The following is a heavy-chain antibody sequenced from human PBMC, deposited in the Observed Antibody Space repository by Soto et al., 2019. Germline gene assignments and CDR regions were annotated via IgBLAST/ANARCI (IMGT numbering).Heavy chain of an antibody. CDR2: IIPIFGTA. CDR3: ARDQQGICSGGSCYLTFDY. V-gene: IGHV1-69*13. J-gene: IGHJ4*02. D-gene: IGHD2-15*01. Sequence: SVKVSCKASGGTFSSYAISWVRQAPGQGLEWMGGIIPIFGTANYAQKFQGRVTITADESTSTAYMELSSLRSEDTAVYYCARDQQGICSGGSCYLTFDYLGQGTLVTFSS. CDR1: GGTFSSYA.